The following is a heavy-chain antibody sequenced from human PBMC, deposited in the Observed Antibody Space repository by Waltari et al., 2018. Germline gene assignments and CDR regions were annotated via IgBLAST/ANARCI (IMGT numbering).Heavy chain of an antibody. CDR3: AKDLGGFSGSHWYFDL. V-gene: IGHV3-23*04. J-gene: IGHJ2*01. Sequence: EVQLVESGGGLVQPGGSLRLSCAASGFTFRSYAMSWVRQAPGRGLGWVSSISGRDGRTNYADSAKGRVTISRDNVKNTLFLQMNSLRADDAAVYYCAKDLGGFSGSHWYFDLWGRGTLVTVSS. CDR2: ISGRDGRT. D-gene: IGHD5-12*01. CDR1: GFTFRSYA.